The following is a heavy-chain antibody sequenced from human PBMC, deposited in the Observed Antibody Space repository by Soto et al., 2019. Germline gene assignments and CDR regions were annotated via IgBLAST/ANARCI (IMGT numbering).Heavy chain of an antibody. CDR2: ISGTGVST. CDR3: AKNRDGYYYTRTDV. Sequence: GVSLGLAFSASGFPVSSHAISWVRQAPGKGLEWVSAISGTGVSTFYADSVKGRFTISRDNSKNTLYLQLNSLRVEDTAIYYCAKNRDGYYYTRTDVWGQGTKVTVSS. J-gene: IGHJ6*02. CDR1: GFPVSSHA. V-gene: IGHV3-23*01.